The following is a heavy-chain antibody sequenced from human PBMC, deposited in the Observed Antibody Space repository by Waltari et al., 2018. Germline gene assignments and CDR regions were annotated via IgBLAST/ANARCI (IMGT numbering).Heavy chain of an antibody. J-gene: IGHJ4*02. V-gene: IGHV4-39*07. CDR1: GGSISSSSYY. CDR3: AEGSSWYVGYFDY. Sequence: QLQLQESGPGLVKPSETLSLTCTVSGGSISSSSYYWGWIRQPPGKGLEWIGSIYYSGSTYYNPSLKSRVTISVDTSKNQFSLKLSSVTAADTAVYYCAEGSSWYVGYFDYWGQGTLVTVSS. D-gene: IGHD6-13*01. CDR2: IYYSGST.